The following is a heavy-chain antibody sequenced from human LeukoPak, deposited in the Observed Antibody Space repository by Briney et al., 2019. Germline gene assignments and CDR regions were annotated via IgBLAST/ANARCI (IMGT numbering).Heavy chain of an antibody. CDR2: ISGSGGST. CDR3: ARGAYSASWSRDWFDP. Sequence: GGSLRLSCAVSGISLSNYGMSWVRQAPGKGLEWVAGISGSGGSTNYADSVKGRFTISRDNSKNTVFLQMNRLRAEDTAVYYCARGAYSASWSRDWFDPLGQGTLVTVSS. D-gene: IGHD6-13*01. V-gene: IGHV3-23*01. CDR1: GISLSNYG. J-gene: IGHJ5*02.